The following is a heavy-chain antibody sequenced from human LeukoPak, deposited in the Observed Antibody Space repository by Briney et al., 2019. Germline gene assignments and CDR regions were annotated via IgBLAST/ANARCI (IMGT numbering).Heavy chain of an antibody. J-gene: IGHJ1*01. CDR3: AKVGYSDPSRRSEYFQH. CDR1: GFTFSSYG. CDR2: VSYDGSKK. Sequence: GGSLRLSCAASGFTFSSYGMHWVRQAPGKGLEWVAVVSYDGSKKYYADSVKGRFTISRDNSKNTLSLQMNSLRAEDTAVYYCAKVGYSDPSRRSEYFQHWGQGTLVTVSS. V-gene: IGHV3-30*18. D-gene: IGHD5-24*01.